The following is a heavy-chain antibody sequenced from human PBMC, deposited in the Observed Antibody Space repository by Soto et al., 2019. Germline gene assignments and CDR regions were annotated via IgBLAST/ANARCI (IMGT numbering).Heavy chain of an antibody. V-gene: IGHV1-69*13. D-gene: IGHD1-20*01. Sequence: VASVKVSCKASGGTFSSYAISWVRQAPGQGLEWMGGIIPIFGTANYAQKFQGRVTITADESTSTAYMELSSLRSEDTAVYYCARVVYNWMLDDAFDIWGQGTMVTVSS. J-gene: IGHJ3*02. CDR1: GGTFSSYA. CDR3: ARVVYNWMLDDAFDI. CDR2: IIPIFGTA.